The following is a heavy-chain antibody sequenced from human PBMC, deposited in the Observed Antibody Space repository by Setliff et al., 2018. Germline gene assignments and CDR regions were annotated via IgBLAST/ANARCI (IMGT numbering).Heavy chain of an antibody. CDR1: GESFSNNY. CDR2: ITHSGFT. J-gene: IGHJ5*02. Sequence: SETLSLTCSVYGESFSNNYWSWIRQTPGKGLEWIGEITHSGFTNYNPSLRNRVTISMDPSRNQFSLNLRSVTLSDAAVYYCARIGPSNWGIRGYNWLDPWGQGTLVTVSS. V-gene: IGHV4-34*01. CDR3: ARIGPSNWGIRGYNWLDP. D-gene: IGHD3-10*01.